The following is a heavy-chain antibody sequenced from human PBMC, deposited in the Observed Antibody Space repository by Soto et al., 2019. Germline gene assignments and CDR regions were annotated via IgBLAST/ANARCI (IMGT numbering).Heavy chain of an antibody. V-gene: IGHV3-23*01. D-gene: IGHD2-21*01. CDR1: GFTFSSYA. CDR2: ISGSGGST. Sequence: PGGSLRLSCAASGFTFSSYAMSWVRQAPGKGLEWVSAISGSGGSTYYADSVKGRFTISRDNSKNTLYLQMNSLRAEDTAVYYCANVRHDVVVIGAIFVYWVQGTLDIVS. CDR3: ANVRHDVVVIGAIFVY. J-gene: IGHJ4*01.